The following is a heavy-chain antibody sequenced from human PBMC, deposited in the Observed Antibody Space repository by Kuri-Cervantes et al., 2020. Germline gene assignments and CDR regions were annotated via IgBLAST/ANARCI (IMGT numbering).Heavy chain of an antibody. D-gene: IGHD3-10*01. CDR3: ARALVGGKKGCWFDP. Sequence: SETLSLTCAVSGYSIRSGYYWGWIRQPPGKGLEWVGSIYHSGSTYYNPSLKSRVTIPVDTSKNQFSLKLSSVTAADAAVYYCARALVGGKKGCWFDPWGQGTLVTVSS. CDR1: GYSIRSGYY. V-gene: IGHV4-38-2*01. J-gene: IGHJ5*02. CDR2: IYHSGST.